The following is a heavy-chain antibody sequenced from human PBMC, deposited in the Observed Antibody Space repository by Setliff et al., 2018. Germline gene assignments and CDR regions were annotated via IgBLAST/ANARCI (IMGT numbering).Heavy chain of an antibody. V-gene: IGHV3-66*02. CDR3: ARGEKWLIPAYFDY. D-gene: IGHD6-19*01. CDR2: IYSGGDT. Sequence: GSLRLSCTASGFTVSSDYMSWFRQAPGKGLEWVSVIYSGGDTYYVDSVKGRFTISRDNAKNSLYLQMNSLRAEDMAVYYCARGEKWLIPAYFDYWGQGTLVTVSS. J-gene: IGHJ4*02. CDR1: GFTVSSDY.